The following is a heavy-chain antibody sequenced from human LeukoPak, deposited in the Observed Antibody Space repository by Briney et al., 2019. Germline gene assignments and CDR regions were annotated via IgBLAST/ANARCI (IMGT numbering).Heavy chain of an antibody. CDR2: ISVQNGNT. D-gene: IGHD3-22*01. J-gene: IGHJ4*02. V-gene: IGHV1-18*01. Sequence: GASVKVPCKAAGYSFNNYGIAWVRQAPGQGLEWMGWISVQNGNTKSAQKFDGRVTMTTDTSTSTAYMELRSLGSDDTAVYYCARDHDSSGYYQSRFDYWGQGTLVIVSS. CDR1: GYSFNNYG. CDR3: ARDHDSSGYYQSRFDY.